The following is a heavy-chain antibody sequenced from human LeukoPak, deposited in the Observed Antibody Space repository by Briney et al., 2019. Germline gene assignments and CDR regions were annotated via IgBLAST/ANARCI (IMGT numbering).Heavy chain of an antibody. CDR2: ISAYNGNT. V-gene: IGHV1-18*01. J-gene: IGHJ3*02. CDR1: GYTFTSYG. Sequence: VASVKVSCKASGYTFTSYGISWVRQAPGQGLEWMGWISAYNGNTNYAQKLQGRVTMTTDTSTSTAYMELRSLRSDDTAVYYCATSYYYDSSGYHDAFDIWGQGTMVTVSS. CDR3: ATSYYYDSSGYHDAFDI. D-gene: IGHD3-22*01.